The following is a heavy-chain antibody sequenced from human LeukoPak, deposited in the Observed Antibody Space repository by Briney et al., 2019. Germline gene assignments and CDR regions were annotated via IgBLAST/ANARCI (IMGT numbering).Heavy chain of an antibody. D-gene: IGHD2-15*01. J-gene: IGHJ5*02. CDR1: GFTFSSYE. CDR3: AKPPTEAAFPLEFDP. CDR2: ISSSGSTI. V-gene: IGHV3-48*03. Sequence: GGSLRLSCAASGFTFSSYEMNWVRQAPGKGLEWVSYISSSGSTIYYADSVKGRFTISRDNAKNSLYLQMNSLRAEDTAVYYCAKPPTEAAFPLEFDPWGQGTLVTVSS.